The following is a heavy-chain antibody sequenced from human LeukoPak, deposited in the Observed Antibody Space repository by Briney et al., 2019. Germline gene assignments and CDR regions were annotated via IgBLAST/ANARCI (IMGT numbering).Heavy chain of an antibody. D-gene: IGHD1-26*01. CDR3: ATERLPGVGATTYYYYGMDV. J-gene: IGHJ6*02. Sequence: GASVKVSCKASGYTFTSYYMHWVRQAPGQGLEWMGIINPTGGSTTYAQKFQGRVTMTRDTSTSTVYMELSSLRSEDTAVYYCATERLPGVGATTYYYYGMDVWGQGTTVTVSS. CDR1: GYTFTSYY. V-gene: IGHV1-46*01. CDR2: INPTGGST.